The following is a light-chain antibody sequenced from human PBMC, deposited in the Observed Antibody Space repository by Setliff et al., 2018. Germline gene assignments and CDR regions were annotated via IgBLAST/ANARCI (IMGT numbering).Light chain of an antibody. V-gene: IGLV2-8*01. Sequence: QSALTQPPSASGSPGQSVTISCTGTSSDVGGYNYVSWYQQHPGKAPKLMIYEVSKRPSGVADRFSGSKSGNTASLTVSGLQAEDEADYYCSSYAGGNTPYVFGTGTKVTVL. J-gene: IGLJ1*01. CDR1: SSDVGGYNY. CDR2: EVS. CDR3: SSYAGGNTPYV.